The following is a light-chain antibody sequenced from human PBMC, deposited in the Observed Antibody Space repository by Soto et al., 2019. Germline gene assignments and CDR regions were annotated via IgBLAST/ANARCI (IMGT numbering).Light chain of an antibody. CDR1: GSDVGGYDY. V-gene: IGLV2-14*01. J-gene: IGLJ1*01. CDR2: EVT. CDR3: SSYTSSSTYV. Sequence: QSVLAQPASVSGSPGQSITISCTGTGSDVGGYDYVSWYQHHPGKAPKVMIYEVTNRPSGVSNRFSGSKSGNTASLTISGLLAEDGADYYCSSYTSSSTYVFGTGTKVTV.